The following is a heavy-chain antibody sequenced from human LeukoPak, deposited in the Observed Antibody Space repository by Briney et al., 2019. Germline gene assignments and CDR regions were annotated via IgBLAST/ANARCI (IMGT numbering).Heavy chain of an antibody. CDR3: ARGGGIVGATTQYYFDY. CDR1: GFTFSSYG. Sequence: GGSLRLSCAASGFTFSSYGMSWVRQAPGKGLEWVSAISGSGGSTYYADSVKGRFTIPRDNSKNTLYLQMNSLRAEDTAVYYCARGGGIVGATTQYYFDYWGQGTLVTVSS. V-gene: IGHV3-23*01. D-gene: IGHD1-26*01. J-gene: IGHJ4*02. CDR2: ISGSGGST.